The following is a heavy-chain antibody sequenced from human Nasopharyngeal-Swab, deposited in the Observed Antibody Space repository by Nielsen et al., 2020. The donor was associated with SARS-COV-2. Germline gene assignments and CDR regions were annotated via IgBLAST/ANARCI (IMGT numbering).Heavy chain of an antibody. CDR1: GITFSTYY. CDR3: ARWNFAFDY. V-gene: IGHV3-7*01. Sequence: GGSLRFSCVVSGITFSTYYMGWVRQAPGKGLEWGAHIEQHGSATIYVDSVKGRFTLSRDNAKNSLYLQMNSLRAEDTAVYYCARWNFAFDYWGQGTVVTVSS. CDR2: IEQHGSAT. J-gene: IGHJ4*02. D-gene: IGHD1-1*01.